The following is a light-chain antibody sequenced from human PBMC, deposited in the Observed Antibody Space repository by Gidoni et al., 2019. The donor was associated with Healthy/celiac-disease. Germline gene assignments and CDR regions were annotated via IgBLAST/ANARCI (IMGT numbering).Light chain of an antibody. V-gene: IGKV3-20*01. CDR2: GAS. CDR3: QQYGSSPKVT. J-gene: IGKJ4*01. CDR1: QSVSTSY. Sequence: EIVLTQSPGPLSLSPGERATFSCRASQSVSTSYLAWYQQKPGQATRLLIYGASSRATGLPDRFSGSGSGKDFTLTSSRLEHEDVAEYYCQQYGSSPKVTFGGGTKVEIK.